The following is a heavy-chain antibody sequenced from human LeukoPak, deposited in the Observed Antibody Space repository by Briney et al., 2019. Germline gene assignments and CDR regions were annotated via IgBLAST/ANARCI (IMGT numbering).Heavy chain of an antibody. V-gene: IGHV3-23*01. CDR2: ISSSGGNT. D-gene: IGHD4-17*01. CDR1: GFTFRNFA. CDR3: ASGLGTTVTYYFDY. J-gene: IGHJ4*02. Sequence: GGSLRLSCAASGFTFRNFAMSWLRQAPGKGLEGVSGISSSGGNTYYADSVKGRFTISRDNSKNTLYLQMNSLRAEDTAVYYCASGLGTTVTYYFDYWGQGTLVTVSS.